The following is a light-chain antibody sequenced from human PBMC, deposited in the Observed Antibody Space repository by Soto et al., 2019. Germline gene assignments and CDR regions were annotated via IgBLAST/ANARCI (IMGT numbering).Light chain of an antibody. Sequence: DIVMTQSPDSLAVSLGERATINCKSSQSVLYSSNNKNYLAWYQQKPRQPPKLLIYWASTRESGVPDRFSGSGSGTDFTLTISGLQAEDVAVYYCQQYYSTPLAFGQGTKVEIK. CDR2: WAS. CDR1: QSVLYSSNNKNY. CDR3: QQYYSTPLA. J-gene: IGKJ1*01. V-gene: IGKV4-1*01.